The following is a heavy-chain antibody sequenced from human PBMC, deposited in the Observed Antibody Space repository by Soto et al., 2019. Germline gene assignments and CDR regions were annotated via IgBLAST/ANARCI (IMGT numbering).Heavy chain of an antibody. CDR1: GFTFSSYA. D-gene: IGHD2-2*01. J-gene: IGHJ5*02. V-gene: IGHV3-23*01. CDR2: ISGSGGST. CDR3: AREGLVPAAMPSWFDP. Sequence: PGGSLRLSCAASGFTFSSYAMSWVRQAPGKGLEWVSAISGSGGSTYYADSVKGRFTISRDNSKNTLYLQMNSLRAEDTAVYYCAREGLVPAAMPSWFDPWGQGTLVTVSS.